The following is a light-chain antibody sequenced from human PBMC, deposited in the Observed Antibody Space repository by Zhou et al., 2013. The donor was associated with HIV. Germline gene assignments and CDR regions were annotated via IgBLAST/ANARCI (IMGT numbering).Light chain of an antibody. J-gene: IGKJ1*01. V-gene: IGKV3-20*01. CDR1: QSVTSNF. Sequence: EFVLTQSPGTLSLSPGERATLSCRTSQSVTSNFLAWYQQKPGQAPRLLIYGASSRATGIPDRFSGSGSGTDFTLTISRLEPEDFAVYFCQQYAKSPWTFGQGTKVTIK. CDR2: GAS. CDR3: QQYAKSPWT.